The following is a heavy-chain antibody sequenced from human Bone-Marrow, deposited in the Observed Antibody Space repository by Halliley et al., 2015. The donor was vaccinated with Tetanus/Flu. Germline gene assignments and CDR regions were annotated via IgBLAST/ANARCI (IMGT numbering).Heavy chain of an antibody. V-gene: IGHV4-31*02. CDR2: MYNNGNT. D-gene: IGHD3-3*01. J-gene: IGHJ6*02. Sequence: EWIGHMYNNGNTYYNPSLEGRLTMSVDPSKNQFSLKLGSVTAADTAVYYCARRRYSFDLEGLDVWGQGATVTVSS. CDR3: ARRRYSFDLEGLDV.